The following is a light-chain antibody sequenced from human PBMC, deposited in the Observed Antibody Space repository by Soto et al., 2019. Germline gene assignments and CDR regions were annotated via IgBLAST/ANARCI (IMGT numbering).Light chain of an antibody. CDR1: QTISRW. CDR3: HQYHTMET. CDR2: DAS. V-gene: IGKV1-5*01. Sequence: DIQLTQTPSTLSASVGDEVTITCRASQTISRWLAWYQQKPGRAPKLLIFDASSLESGVPSRFSGRGSGTEFTLTISSLQPDDFATYYCHQYHTMETFGQGTKVDI. J-gene: IGKJ1*01.